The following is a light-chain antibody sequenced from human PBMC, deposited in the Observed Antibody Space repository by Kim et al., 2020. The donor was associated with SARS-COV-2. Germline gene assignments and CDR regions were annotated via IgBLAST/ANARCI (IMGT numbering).Light chain of an antibody. CDR1: SEHSSYA. CDR3: QTWGTGIWV. V-gene: IGLV4-69*01. CDR2: LNSDGSH. J-gene: IGLJ3*02. Sequence: AAVELTCTRSSEHSSYAIAWHQQQPEKGPRYLMKLNSDGSHSKGDGIPDRFSGSSSGAERYLTISSLQSEDEADYCCQTWGTGIWVFGGGTQLTVL.